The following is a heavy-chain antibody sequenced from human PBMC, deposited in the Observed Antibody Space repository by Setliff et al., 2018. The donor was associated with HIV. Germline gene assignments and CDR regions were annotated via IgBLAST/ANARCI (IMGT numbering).Heavy chain of an antibody. CDR1: GFKFGDFY. Sequence: GGSLRLSCAASGFKFGDFYMNWVRQAPGKGLEWVSNINWNGGSTGYADSVKGRFTISRDNTKNSLYLEMNTLRAEDTAVYYCASSGSGSYINWFGPWGQGTLVTVSS. CDR2: INWNGGST. V-gene: IGHV3-20*04. CDR3: ASSGSGSYINWFGP. D-gene: IGHD3-10*01. J-gene: IGHJ5*02.